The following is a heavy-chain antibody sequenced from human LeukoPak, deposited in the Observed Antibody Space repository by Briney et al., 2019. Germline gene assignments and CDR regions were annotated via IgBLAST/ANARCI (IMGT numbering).Heavy chain of an antibody. CDR3: ARTPVAGTSRIDWFDP. CDR1: GYTFTSYD. J-gene: IGHJ5*02. CDR2: MNPNSGNT. V-gene: IGHV1-8*01. Sequence: ASVKVSCKASGYTFTSYDINWVRQATGQGLKWMGWMNPNSGNTGYAQKFQGRVTMTRNTSISTAYMELSSLRSEDTAVYYCARTPVAGTSRIDWFDPWGQGTLVTVSS. D-gene: IGHD6-19*01.